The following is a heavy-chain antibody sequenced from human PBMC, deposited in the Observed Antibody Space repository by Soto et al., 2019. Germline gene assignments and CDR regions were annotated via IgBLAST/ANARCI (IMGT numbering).Heavy chain of an antibody. Sequence: GASVKVSCKASGGTFSSYAISWVRQAPGQGLEWMGGIIPIFGTANYAQKFQGRVTITVDESTSTAYMELSSLRSEDTAVYYCARDGMGVTTSNWFDPWGQGTLVTVSS. CDR2: IIPIFGTA. CDR3: ARDGMGVTTSNWFDP. D-gene: IGHD4-17*01. J-gene: IGHJ5*02. CDR1: GGTFSSYA. V-gene: IGHV1-69*13.